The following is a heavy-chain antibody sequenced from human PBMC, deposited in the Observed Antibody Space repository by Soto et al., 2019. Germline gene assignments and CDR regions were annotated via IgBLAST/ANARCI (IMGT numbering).Heavy chain of an antibody. CDR2: ISYDGNNE. J-gene: IGHJ6*03. CDR3: AKGSGSYYAHFAYYIDV. Sequence: GGSLRLSCVAAGFIFNSHGMHWVRQVPGRGLEWLAVISYDGNNEYYTDSVKGRFTISRENSRNTVSLQMNSLRADDTAIYYCAKGSGSYYAHFAYYIDVWGKGTTVTVSS. D-gene: IGHD3-10*01. CDR1: GFIFNSHG. V-gene: IGHV3-30*18.